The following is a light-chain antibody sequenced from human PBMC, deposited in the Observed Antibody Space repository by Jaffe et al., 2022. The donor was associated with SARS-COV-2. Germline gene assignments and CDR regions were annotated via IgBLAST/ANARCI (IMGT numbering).Light chain of an antibody. CDR2: WAS. V-gene: IGKV4-1*01. CDR1: RSVLFSSNNKNY. CDR3: QQYFSAPFT. J-gene: IGKJ3*01. Sequence: DIVMTQSPDSLAVSLGERATINCRSSRSVLFSSNNKNYLAWYQQKPGQPPKLLIYWASTRESGVPDRFSGSGSGTDFTLTIRSLQAEDVAVYYCQQYFSAPFTFGPGTKVNIK.